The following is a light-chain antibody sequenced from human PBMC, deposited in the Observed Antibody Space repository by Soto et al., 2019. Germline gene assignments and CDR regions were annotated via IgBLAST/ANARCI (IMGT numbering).Light chain of an antibody. Sequence: VVTQPPSASGTPGQRVTISCSGSSSNIGSNTVNWYQQLPGTAPKLLIYSNNQRPSGVPDRFSGSKSCTSASLAISGLQSEDEADYYCAAWDDSLNVVFGGGTKLTVL. V-gene: IGLV1-44*01. CDR1: SSNIGSNT. CDR3: AAWDDSLNVV. J-gene: IGLJ2*01. CDR2: SNN.